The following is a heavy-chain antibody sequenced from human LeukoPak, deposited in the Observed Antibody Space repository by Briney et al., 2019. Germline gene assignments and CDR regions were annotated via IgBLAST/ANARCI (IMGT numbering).Heavy chain of an antibody. CDR3: ASYYGSGSSFDL. D-gene: IGHD3-10*01. J-gene: IGHJ5*02. V-gene: IGHV4-30-4*08. Sequence: SETLSLTCIVSGGSISGKYWTWIRQPPGKGLEWIGYIYYSGSTYYDPSLKSRVTISVDTSKNQFSLRLSSVTAADTAVYYCASYYGSGSSFDLWGQGTLVTVPS. CDR2: IYYSGST. CDR1: GGSISGKY.